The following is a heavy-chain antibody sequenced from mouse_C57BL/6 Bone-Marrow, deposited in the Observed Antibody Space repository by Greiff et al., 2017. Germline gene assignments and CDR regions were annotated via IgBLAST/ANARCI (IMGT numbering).Heavy chain of an antibody. V-gene: IGHV5-12*01. CDR2: ISNGGGST. D-gene: IGHD3-1*01. J-gene: IGHJ3*01. Sequence: EVHLVESGGGLVQPGGSLKLSCAASGFTFSDYYMYWVRQTPEKRLEWVAYISNGGGSTYYPDTVKGRFTISRDNAKNTLYLQMSRLKSEDTAMYYCAIREGRAWFAYWGQGTLVTVSA. CDR1: GFTFSDYY. CDR3: AIREGRAWFAY.